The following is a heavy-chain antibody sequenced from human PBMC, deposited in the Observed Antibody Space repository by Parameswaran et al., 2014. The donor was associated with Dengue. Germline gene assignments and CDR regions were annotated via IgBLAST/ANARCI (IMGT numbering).Heavy chain of an antibody. CDR2: ISSSSGSSSTI. D-gene: IGHD2-8*01. J-gene: IGHJ6*02. Sequence: WIRQPPGKGLEWVSYISSSSGSSSTIYYADSVKGRFSISRDNARNSLYLQMNSLRDEDTAVYHCARRPADCTNGVCYTRDYYGMDVWGQGTTVTVSS. V-gene: IGHV3-48*02. CDR3: ARRPADCTNGVCYTRDYYGMDV.